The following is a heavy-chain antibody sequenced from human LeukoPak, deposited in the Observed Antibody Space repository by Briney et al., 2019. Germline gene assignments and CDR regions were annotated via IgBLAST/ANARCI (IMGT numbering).Heavy chain of an antibody. CDR3: ARSEVLWSGYGGSLDY. D-gene: IGHD3-3*01. V-gene: IGHV1-69*04. Sequence: SSVKVSCKASGGTFSSYAISWVRQAPGQGLEWMGRIIPILGIANYAQKFQGRVTITADKSTSTAYMELSSLRSEDTAVYYCARSEVLWSGYGGSLDYWGQGTLVTVSS. J-gene: IGHJ4*02. CDR1: GGTFSSYA. CDR2: IIPILGIA.